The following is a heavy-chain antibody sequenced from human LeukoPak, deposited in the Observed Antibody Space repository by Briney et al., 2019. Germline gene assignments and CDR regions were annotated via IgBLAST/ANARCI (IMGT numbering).Heavy chain of an antibody. D-gene: IGHD1-7*01. CDR1: GFTFTSSA. Sequence: SVKVSCKASGFTFTSSAMQWVRQARGQRLERIGWIVVGSGNTNYAQKFQERVTITRDMSTSTAYMELSSLRSEDTAVYYCAVMLTGTTDSYGMDVWGQGTTVTVSS. V-gene: IGHV1-58*02. J-gene: IGHJ6*02. CDR2: IVVGSGNT. CDR3: AVMLTGTTDSYGMDV.